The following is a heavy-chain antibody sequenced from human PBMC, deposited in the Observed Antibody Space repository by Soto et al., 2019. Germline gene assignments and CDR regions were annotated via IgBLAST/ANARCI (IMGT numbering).Heavy chain of an antibody. J-gene: IGHJ6*02. CDR3: ARVPGV. Sequence: GGSLRLSCAGSGFTFSSYWMTWVRQAPGKGLEWVANIKQDGSEEYYVDPVKGRFTISRDNAKKSLYLQMNSLRAEDTAVYYCARVPGVWGQGTTVTVSS. CDR2: IKQDGSEE. V-gene: IGHV3-7*01. CDR1: GFTFSSYW.